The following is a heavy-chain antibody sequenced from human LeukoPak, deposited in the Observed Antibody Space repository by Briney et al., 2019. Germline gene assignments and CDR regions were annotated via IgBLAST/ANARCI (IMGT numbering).Heavy chain of an antibody. D-gene: IGHD3-22*01. V-gene: IGHV3-23*01. CDR1: GFTFSSYA. CDR3: AKDWGISSSGLFDY. CDR2: ISGSGGST. J-gene: IGHJ4*02. Sequence: PGGSLRLSCAASGFTFSSYAMSWVRQAPGKGLEWVSAISGSGGSTYYADSVKGRFTISRDNSKNTLYLQMNSLRAEDPSVYYCAKDWGISSSGLFDYWGQGTLVTVSS.